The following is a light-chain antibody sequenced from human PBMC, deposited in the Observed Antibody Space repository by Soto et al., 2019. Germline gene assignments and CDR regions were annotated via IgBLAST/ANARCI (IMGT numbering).Light chain of an antibody. V-gene: IGLV2-14*01. CDR2: DVS. CDR1: SSDVGGYNY. Sequence: QSVLTQPASVSGSPGQSITIACTGTSSDVGGYNYVSWYQQYPGKAPRLVISDVSNRPSGVSNRFSGSKSGNSASLTISGFQAEDEADYYCRSYTSSSTYVFGTGTKVTVL. CDR3: RSYTSSSTYV. J-gene: IGLJ1*01.